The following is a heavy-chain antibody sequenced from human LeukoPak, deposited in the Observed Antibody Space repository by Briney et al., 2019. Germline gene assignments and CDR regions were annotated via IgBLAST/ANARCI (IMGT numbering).Heavy chain of an antibody. J-gene: IGHJ3*01. CDR3: ARNIAADRHDLSLDY. V-gene: IGHV3-30*04. Sequence: PGGSLRLSCAACGFTFSSYAMHWVRQAPGKGLEWVAVISYDGSNKYYADSVKGRFTISRDNSKNTLYLQMNSLRAEDTAVYYCARNIAADRHDLSLDYWGQGTMVTVSS. D-gene: IGHD6-13*01. CDR2: ISYDGSNK. CDR1: GFTFSSYA.